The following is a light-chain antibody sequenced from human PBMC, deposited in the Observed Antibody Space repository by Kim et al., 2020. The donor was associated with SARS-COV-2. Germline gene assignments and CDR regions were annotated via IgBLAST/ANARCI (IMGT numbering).Light chain of an antibody. J-gene: IGLJ2*01. V-gene: IGLV4-69*01. CDR1: SGHSSYA. Sequence: ASGKLTCTRSSGHSSYAIAWHQQQPEKGPRYLMKLNSDGSHRKGDGIPDRFSGSSSGAERYLTISSLQSEDEADYYCQTWGTGIRVFGGGTQLTVL. CDR2: LNSDGSH. CDR3: QTWGTGIRV.